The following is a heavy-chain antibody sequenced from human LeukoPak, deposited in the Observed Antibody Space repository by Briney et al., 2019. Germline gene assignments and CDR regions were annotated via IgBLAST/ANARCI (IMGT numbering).Heavy chain of an antibody. CDR2: IIPILGIA. Sequence: SVKVSCKASGGTFSSYAISWVRQAPGQGLEWMGRIIPILGIANYAQKLQGRVTITADKSTSTAYMELSSLRSEDTAVYYCASGGSTSEKMDYYYYYGMNVWGQGTTVTVSS. CDR1: GGTFSSYA. CDR3: ASGGSTSEKMDYYYYYGMNV. D-gene: IGHD2-2*01. J-gene: IGHJ6*02. V-gene: IGHV1-69*04.